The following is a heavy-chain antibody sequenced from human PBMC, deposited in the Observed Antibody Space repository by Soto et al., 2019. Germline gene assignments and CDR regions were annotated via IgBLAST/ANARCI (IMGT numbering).Heavy chain of an antibody. CDR2: IWYDGSNK. V-gene: IGHV3-33*01. D-gene: IGHD3-3*01. J-gene: IGHJ4*02. CDR1: GFTFSSYG. CDR3: AREILEWLSIDY. Sequence: GGSLRLSCAASGFTFSSYGMHWVRQAPGKGLEWVAVIWYDGSNKYYADSVKGRFTISRDNSKNTLYLQMNSLRAEDTAVYYCAREILEWLSIDYWGQGTLVTVS.